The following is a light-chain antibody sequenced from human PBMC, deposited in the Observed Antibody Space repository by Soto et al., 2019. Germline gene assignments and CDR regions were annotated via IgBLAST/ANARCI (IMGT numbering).Light chain of an antibody. CDR3: SSYAGSNNLGV. CDR2: EVS. CDR1: SSDVGGYNY. J-gene: IGLJ2*01. Sequence: QSVLTQPPSASGYPGQSVTISCTGTSSDVGGYNYVSWYQQHPGKAPKLMIYEVSKRPSGVPDRFSGSKSGNTASLTVSGLQAEDEADYYCSSYAGSNNLGVFGGGTKVTVL. V-gene: IGLV2-8*01.